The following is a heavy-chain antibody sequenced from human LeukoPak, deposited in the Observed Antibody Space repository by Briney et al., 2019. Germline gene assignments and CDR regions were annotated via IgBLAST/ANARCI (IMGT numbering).Heavy chain of an antibody. CDR3: AGVICSGGSCRFDY. CDR1: GGSISSYY. J-gene: IGHJ4*02. Sequence: PSETLSLTCTVSGGSISSYYWNWIRQPAGKGLEWIGRIHTSGSTNYNPSLKSRVTMSVDTSKNQFSLKLSSVTAADTAVYYCAGVICSGGSCRFDYWGQGTLVTVSS. V-gene: IGHV4-4*07. D-gene: IGHD2-15*01. CDR2: IHTSGST.